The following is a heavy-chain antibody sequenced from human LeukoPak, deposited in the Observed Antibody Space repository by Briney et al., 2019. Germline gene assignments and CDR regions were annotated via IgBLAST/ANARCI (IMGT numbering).Heavy chain of an antibody. CDR2: IKQDGSEK. J-gene: IGHJ5*02. CDR1: GFTFSSYW. CDR3: AREQRSGGPYSSSWYAGSIWFDP. Sequence: PGGSLRLSCAASGFTFSSYWMSWVRQAPGKGLEWVANIKQDGSEKYYVDSVKGRFTISRDNAKNSLYLQMNSLRAEDTAVYYCAREQRSGGPYSSSWYAGSIWFDPWGQGTLVTVSS. V-gene: IGHV3-7*01. D-gene: IGHD6-13*01.